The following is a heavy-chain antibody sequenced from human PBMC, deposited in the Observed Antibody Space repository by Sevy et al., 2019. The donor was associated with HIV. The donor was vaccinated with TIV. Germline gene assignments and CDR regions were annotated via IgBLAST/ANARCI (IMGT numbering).Heavy chain of an antibody. CDR2: ISGSGGST. V-gene: IGHV3-23*01. Sequence: QLGGALRLSCAASGFTFSSYAMSWVRQAPGKGLEWVSAISGSGGSTYYADSVKGRFTISRDNSKNTLYLQMNSLRAEDTAVYYCAKDLVAVAGTTDWFDPWGQGTLVTVSS. CDR1: GFTFSSYA. J-gene: IGHJ5*02. CDR3: AKDLVAVAGTTDWFDP. D-gene: IGHD6-19*01.